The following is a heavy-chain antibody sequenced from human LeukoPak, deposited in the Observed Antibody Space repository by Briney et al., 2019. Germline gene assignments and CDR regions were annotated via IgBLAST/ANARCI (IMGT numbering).Heavy chain of an antibody. V-gene: IGHV4-34*01. J-gene: IGHJ1*01. CDR2: INHSGST. CDR3: ASLGIQLWERPKKYFLH. Sequence: SETLSLTCAVYGGSFSGYYWSWIRQPPGKGLEWIGEINHSGSTNYNPSLKSRVTISVDTSKNQFSLKLSSVTAADTAVYYCASLGIQLWERPKKYFLHWGQGTLVTVSS. D-gene: IGHD5-18*01. CDR1: GGSFSGYY.